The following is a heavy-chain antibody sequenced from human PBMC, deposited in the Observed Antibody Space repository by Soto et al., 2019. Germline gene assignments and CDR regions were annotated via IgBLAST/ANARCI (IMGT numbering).Heavy chain of an antibody. D-gene: IGHD3-9*01. CDR2: IFYSGNT. Sequence: QLQLQESGPGLVKPSETLSLTCTVSGGSISSNYHYWGWIRQPPGMGLEWIGSIFYSGNTYYNASLKSRVTISVDTSKDQFSLKLSSVTAADTAVYYCARQWNGFDLHNYGMDVWGQGTTVIVSS. CDR1: GGSISSNYHY. J-gene: IGHJ6*02. CDR3: ARQWNGFDLHNYGMDV. V-gene: IGHV4-39*01.